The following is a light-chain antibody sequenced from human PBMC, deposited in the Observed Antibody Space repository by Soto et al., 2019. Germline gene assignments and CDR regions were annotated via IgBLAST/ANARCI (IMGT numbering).Light chain of an antibody. V-gene: IGKV1-5*03. CDR3: QHYNSYSEA. Sequence: DIQMTQSPSTLSGSVGDRVTITCRASQTISSWLAWYQQKPGKAPKLLIYKASTLKSGVPSRFSCSGSGTEFTLTISSLQPDDFATYYCQHYNSYSEAFGQGTKVDIK. J-gene: IGKJ1*01. CDR1: QTISSW. CDR2: KAS.